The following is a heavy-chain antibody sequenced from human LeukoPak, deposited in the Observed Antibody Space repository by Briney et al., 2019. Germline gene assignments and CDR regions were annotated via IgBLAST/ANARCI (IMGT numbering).Heavy chain of an antibody. CDR2: ISSNGGST. Sequence: PGGSLRLSCAASGFTFSSYAVHWVRQAPGKGLEYVSAISSNGGSTYYANSVKGRFTISRDNSKNTLYLQMGSLRAEDMAVYYCARVIGPAVSFDAFDIWGQGTMVTVSS. CDR1: GFTFSSYA. D-gene: IGHD2-2*01. J-gene: IGHJ3*02. V-gene: IGHV3-64*01. CDR3: ARVIGPAVSFDAFDI.